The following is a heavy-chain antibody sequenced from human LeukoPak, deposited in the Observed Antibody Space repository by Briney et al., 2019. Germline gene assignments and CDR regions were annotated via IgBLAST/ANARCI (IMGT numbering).Heavy chain of an antibody. CDR1: GFTFSSYG. CDR3: ASPYCSGGSCYIYGAFDI. J-gene: IGHJ3*02. Sequence: GGSLRLSCAASGFTFSSYGMHWVRQAPGKGLEWVAFIRYDGSNKYYADSVKGRFTISRDNSKNTLYLQMNSLRAEDTAVYYCASPYCSGGSCYIYGAFDIWGQGTMVTVSS. D-gene: IGHD2-15*01. CDR2: IRYDGSNK. V-gene: IGHV3-30*02.